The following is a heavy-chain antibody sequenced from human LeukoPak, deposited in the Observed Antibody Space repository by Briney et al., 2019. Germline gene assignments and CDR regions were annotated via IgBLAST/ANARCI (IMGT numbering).Heavy chain of an antibody. CDR2: INPNSGGT. D-gene: IGHD3-3*01. CDR3: ARVLAEYYDFWSGFAY. V-gene: IGHV1-2*02. J-gene: IGHJ4*02. Sequence: ASVKVSCKASGYTFTGYYMHWARQAPGQGLEWMGWINPNSGGTNYAQKFQGRVTMTRDTSISTAYMELSRLRSDDTAVYYCARVLAEYYDFWSGFAYWGQGTLVTVSS. CDR1: GYTFTGYY.